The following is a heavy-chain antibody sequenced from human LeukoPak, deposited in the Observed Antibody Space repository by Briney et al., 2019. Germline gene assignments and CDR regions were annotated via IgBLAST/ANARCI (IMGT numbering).Heavy chain of an antibody. D-gene: IGHD3-22*01. Sequence: GASVKVSRKVSGYTLTELSMHWVRQAPGKGLEWMGGFDPEDGETIYAQKFQGRVTMTEDTSTDTAYMELSSLRSEDTAVYYCATGYYYDSSGYYFFDYWGQGTLVTVSS. J-gene: IGHJ4*02. V-gene: IGHV1-24*01. CDR1: GYTLTELS. CDR3: ATGYYYDSSGYYFFDY. CDR2: FDPEDGET.